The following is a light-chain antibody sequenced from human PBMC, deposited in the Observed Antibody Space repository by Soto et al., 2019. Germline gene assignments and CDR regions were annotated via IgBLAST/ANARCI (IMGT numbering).Light chain of an antibody. Sequence: EIVMTQSPATLSLSPGERATLSCRASQSVSSNLAWYQQKPGQAPRLLIYGASTRATGIPGRFSGSGSGTEFTLTISSLQSEDSAVYYCQQYNNWWTFGQGTKVEIK. V-gene: IGKV3-15*01. CDR3: QQYNNWWT. CDR1: QSVSSN. CDR2: GAS. J-gene: IGKJ1*01.